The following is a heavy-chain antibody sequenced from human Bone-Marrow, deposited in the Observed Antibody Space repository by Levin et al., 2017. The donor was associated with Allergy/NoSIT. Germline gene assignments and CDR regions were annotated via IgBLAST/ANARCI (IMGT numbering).Heavy chain of an antibody. V-gene: IGHV3-23*01. CDR1: GFTFSNYA. J-gene: IGHJ4*02. D-gene: IGHD1-20*01. Sequence: GGSLRLSCAASGFTFSNYAMSWVRQAPGRGLECVSGFSGTGGTTYYADSVRGRFTISRDNSKNTLYLEMNSLRAEDTAVYYCAKVITGTSSGIDYWGQGTLVTVSS. CDR2: FSGTGGTT. CDR3: AKVITGTSSGIDY.